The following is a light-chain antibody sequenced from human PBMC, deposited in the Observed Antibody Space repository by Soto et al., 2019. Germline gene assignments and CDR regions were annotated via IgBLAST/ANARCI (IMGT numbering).Light chain of an antibody. CDR3: HQYYIHWT. V-gene: IGKV3-20*01. J-gene: IGKJ1*01. Sequence: SPRTLSLSPGERATLSCRASQSVSSSYLAWYQQKPGQAPRLLIYAASSRATGIPDRFSGSGSGTEFTLTIISLEPDDFATCYWHQYYIHWTFGQGTMVDIK. CDR1: QSVSSSY. CDR2: AAS.